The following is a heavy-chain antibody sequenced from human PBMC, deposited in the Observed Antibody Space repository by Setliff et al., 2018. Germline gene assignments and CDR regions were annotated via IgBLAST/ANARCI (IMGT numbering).Heavy chain of an antibody. CDR1: GFTFSSYW. Sequence: SLRLSCAASGFTFSSYWMHWVRQAPGKGLVWVSRTNNDGSTINHADSVKGRFTISRDNAKNTLYLQMNSLRAEDTAVYYCARGGARGSPGKMDVWGKGTTVTVSS. V-gene: IGHV3-74*01. CDR3: ARGGARGSPGKMDV. D-gene: IGHD3-10*01. J-gene: IGHJ6*04. CDR2: TNNDGSTI.